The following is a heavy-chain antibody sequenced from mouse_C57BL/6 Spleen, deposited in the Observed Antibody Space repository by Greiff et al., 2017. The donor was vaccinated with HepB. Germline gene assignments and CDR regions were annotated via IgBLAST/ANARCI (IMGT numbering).Heavy chain of an antibody. Sequence: QVQLQQPGAELVMPGASVKLSCKASGSTFTSYWMHWVKQRPGQGLEWIGEIDPSDSYTNYNQKFKGKSTLTVDKSSSTAYMQLSSLTSEDSAVYYCARTGDNYFDYWGQGTTLTVSS. J-gene: IGHJ2*01. D-gene: IGHD2-13*01. CDR1: GSTFTSYW. CDR2: IDPSDSYT. V-gene: IGHV1-69*01. CDR3: ARTGDNYFDY.